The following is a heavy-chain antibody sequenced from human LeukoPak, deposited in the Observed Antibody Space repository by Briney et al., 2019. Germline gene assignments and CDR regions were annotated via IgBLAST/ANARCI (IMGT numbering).Heavy chain of an antibody. CDR3: ARDHKYYGSGSYYPFDP. CDR2: IIPIFGTA. J-gene: IGHJ5*02. V-gene: IGHV1-69*13. CDR1: GRTFSSYA. D-gene: IGHD3-10*01. Sequence: SVKVSCKASGRTFSSYAISWVRQAPGQGLEWMGGIIPIFGTANYAQKFQGRVTITADESTSTAYMELSSLRSEDTAVYYCARDHKYYGSGSYYPFDPWGQGTLVTVSS.